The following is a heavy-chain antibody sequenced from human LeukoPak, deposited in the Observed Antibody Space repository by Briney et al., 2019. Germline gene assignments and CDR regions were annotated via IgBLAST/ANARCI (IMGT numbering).Heavy chain of an antibody. Sequence: KPSETLSLTCTVSGGSISSSSYYWGWIRQPPGKGLEWIGSIYYSGSTYYNPSLKSRVTISVDTSKNQFSLKLSSVTAADTAVYYCARRSYYDSSGYYKYYFDYWGQGTLVTVSS. J-gene: IGHJ4*02. D-gene: IGHD3-22*01. V-gene: IGHV4-39*01. CDR1: GGSISSSSYY. CDR3: ARRSYYDSSGYYKYYFDY. CDR2: IYYSGST.